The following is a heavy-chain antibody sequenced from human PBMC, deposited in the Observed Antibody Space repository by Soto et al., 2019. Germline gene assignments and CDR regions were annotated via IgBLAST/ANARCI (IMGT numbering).Heavy chain of an antibody. V-gene: IGHV4-59*01. CDR2: MYNTGST. J-gene: IGHJ6*02. D-gene: IGHD2-21*02. CDR1: DGNIVGFD. CDR3: ARDLWGYCGTDCYPLDV. Sequence: LPWTVVDGNIVGFDCSWIRKHPGKGLEWIGYMYNTGSTVYNPPFKSRVTISVGTSKNQFSLKLNSVTAADTAVYYCARDLWGYCGTDCYPLDVWGQGTTVTVSS.